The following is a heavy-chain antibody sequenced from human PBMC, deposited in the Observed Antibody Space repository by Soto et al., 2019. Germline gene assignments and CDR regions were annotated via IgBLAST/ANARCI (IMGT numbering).Heavy chain of an antibody. D-gene: IGHD6-19*01. CDR2: ISYDGSNK. J-gene: IGHJ4*02. CDR3: AKDWYSRGWYYFDY. V-gene: IGHV3-30*18. CDR1: GFTFSSYG. Sequence: QVQLVESGGGVVQPGRSLRLSCAASGFTFSSYGMHWVRQAPGKGLEWVAVISYDGSNKYYADSVKGRFTISRDNSKNTLYLQMNSLRAEDTAVYYCAKDWYSRGWYYFDYWCQGTLVTVSS.